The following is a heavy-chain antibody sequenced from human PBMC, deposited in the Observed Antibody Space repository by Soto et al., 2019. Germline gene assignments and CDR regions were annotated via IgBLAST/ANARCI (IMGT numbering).Heavy chain of an antibody. CDR3: ANSGGYCSGGSCYPYLAS. D-gene: IGHD2-15*01. CDR2: IDTDDGSST. J-gene: IGHJ4*02. V-gene: IGHV3-74*01. Sequence: GGSLRLSCAASGFTFSTSWMHWVRQAPGKGLVWVSRIDTDDGSSTNYADSVKGRFTISRDNAKNTLYLQMNSLRAEDTAVYYCANSGGYCSGGSCYPYLASWGQGTPVTVSS. CDR1: GFTFSTSW.